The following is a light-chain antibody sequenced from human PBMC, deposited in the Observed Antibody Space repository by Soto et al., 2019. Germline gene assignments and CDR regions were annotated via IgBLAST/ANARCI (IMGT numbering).Light chain of an antibody. CDR3: QHYNSYPEA. CDR2: DAS. Sequence: DIQMTQSPATLSASVGDRVTITCRASQSVRSWLAWYQQKPGTAPKLLIFDASRLESGVPSRFSGSGSGTEFTLTISSLQPDDFATYYCQHYNSYPEAFGQGTKVDIK. CDR1: QSVRSW. J-gene: IGKJ1*01. V-gene: IGKV1-5*01.